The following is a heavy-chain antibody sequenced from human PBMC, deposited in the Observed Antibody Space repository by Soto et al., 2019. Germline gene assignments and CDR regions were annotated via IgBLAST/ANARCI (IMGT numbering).Heavy chain of an antibody. V-gene: IGHV4-31*03. CDR1: GGSISSGGYY. CDR3: AREVVDCSSTSCHARWFDP. CDR2: IYYSGST. D-gene: IGHD2-2*01. Sequence: QVQLQESGPGLVKPSQTLSLTCTVSGGSISSGGYYWSWIRQHPGKGLEWIGYIYYSGSTYYNPSLKSRVTISVDTSKNQFSLKLSSVTAADTAVYYCAREVVDCSSTSCHARWFDPWGQGTLVTVSS. J-gene: IGHJ5*02.